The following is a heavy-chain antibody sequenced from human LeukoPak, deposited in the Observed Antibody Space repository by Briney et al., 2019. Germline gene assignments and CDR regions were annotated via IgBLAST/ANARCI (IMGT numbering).Heavy chain of an antibody. CDR2: IYTTGNT. J-gene: IGHJ4*02. CDR1: GFTVSSNS. D-gene: IGHD3-22*01. CDR3: AKGPNYYDIAYFDY. V-gene: IGHV3-66*03. Sequence: GSLRLSCTVSGFTVSSNSMSWVRQAPGKGLEWVSFIYTTGNTHNSDSVKGRFTISRDNSKNTLYLQINSLRAEDTAVYYCAKGPNYYDIAYFDYWGQGTLVTVSS.